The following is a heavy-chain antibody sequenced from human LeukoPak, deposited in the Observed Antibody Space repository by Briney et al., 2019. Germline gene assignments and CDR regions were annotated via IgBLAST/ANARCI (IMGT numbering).Heavy chain of an antibody. Sequence: GGFMKLSCAASVFSFTSYSIDWVRQAPCKGLEWVAAISYDGSNKYYADSVKGRFTISRDNSKNTLYLQMNSLRAEDTAVYYCARDRVGATDYFDYWGQGTLVTVSS. CDR3: ARDRVGATDYFDY. D-gene: IGHD1-26*01. V-gene: IGHV3-30-3*01. CDR1: VFSFTSYS. J-gene: IGHJ4*02. CDR2: ISYDGSNK.